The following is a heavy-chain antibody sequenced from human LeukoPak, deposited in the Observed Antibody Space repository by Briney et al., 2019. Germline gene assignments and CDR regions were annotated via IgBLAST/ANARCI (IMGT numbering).Heavy chain of an antibody. D-gene: IGHD3-10*01. Sequence: SETLSLTCSVSGASITSSYWSWIRQTPGKGLEWIGNIYSGSTNYNPSFESRVTVSLATSKNQFSLRLTSVTAADTALYYCARDGYGSGSYGWFDPWGQGTLVTVSS. CDR3: ARDGYGSGSYGWFDP. CDR1: GASITSSY. J-gene: IGHJ5*02. V-gene: IGHV4-59*01. CDR2: IYSGST.